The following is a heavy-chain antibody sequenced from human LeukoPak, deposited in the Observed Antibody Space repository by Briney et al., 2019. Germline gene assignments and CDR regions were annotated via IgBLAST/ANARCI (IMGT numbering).Heavy chain of an antibody. D-gene: IGHD7-27*01. CDR2: TYYKSKWYN. Sequence: SQTLSLTCAISGDSVSSNRAAWNWIRQSPSRGLEWLGRTYYKSKWYNNYAVSVKSRITINADTSKNQFSLLLNSATPEDTAVYYCATGDQYFHYWGQGTLVTVSS. CDR3: ATGDQYFHY. CDR1: GDSVSSNRAA. J-gene: IGHJ4*02. V-gene: IGHV6-1*01.